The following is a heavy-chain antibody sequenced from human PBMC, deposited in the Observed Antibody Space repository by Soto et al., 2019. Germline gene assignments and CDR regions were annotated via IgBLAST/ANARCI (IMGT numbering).Heavy chain of an antibody. CDR1: GGSTSGKY. J-gene: IGHJ2*01. CDR2: IYSSGRT. V-gene: IGHV4-4*07. D-gene: IGHD1-1*01. Sequence: QVHLQESGPGVVKASETLSLTCSLSGGSTSGKYWSWIRQSAGKGLEWIGRIYSSGRTHYNPSLGSRVSMSVAQNSFSLRLTSVTAADTAIYYCARDCDVNTALDYWYFDLWGRGTQVSVSS. CDR3: ARDCDVNTALDYWYFDL.